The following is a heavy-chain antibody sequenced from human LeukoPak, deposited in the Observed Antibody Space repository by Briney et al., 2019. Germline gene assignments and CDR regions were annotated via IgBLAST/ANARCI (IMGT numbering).Heavy chain of an antibody. Sequence: SETLSLTCAVYGGSFSGYYWSWIRQPPGKGLEWIGEINHSGSTNYNPSLKSRVTISVDTSKNQFSLKLSSVTAADTAVYYCARRPGNSSSGRGYFQHWGQGTLVTVSS. CDR1: GGSFSGYY. CDR3: ARRPGNSSSGRGYFQH. CDR2: INHSGST. J-gene: IGHJ1*01. D-gene: IGHD6-13*01. V-gene: IGHV4-34*01.